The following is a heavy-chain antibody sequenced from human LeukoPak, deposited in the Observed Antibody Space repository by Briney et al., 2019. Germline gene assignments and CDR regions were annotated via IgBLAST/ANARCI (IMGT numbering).Heavy chain of an antibody. CDR1: GFTFSSYG. CDR3: AKDIVLMVYAVFYYYYMDV. Sequence: GGSLRLSCAASGFTFSSYGMHWVCQAPGKGLEWVAVIWYDGSNKYYADSVKGRFTISRDNSKNTLYLQMNSLRAEDTAVHYCAKDIVLMVYAVFYYYYMDVWGKGTTVTVSS. V-gene: IGHV3-33*06. D-gene: IGHD2-8*01. J-gene: IGHJ6*03. CDR2: IWYDGSNK.